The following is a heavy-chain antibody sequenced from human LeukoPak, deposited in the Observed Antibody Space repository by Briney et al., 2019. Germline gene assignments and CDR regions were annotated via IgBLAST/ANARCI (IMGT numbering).Heavy chain of an antibody. CDR1: GFTFSSYA. Sequence: PGGPLRLSCAASGFTFSSYAMHWVRQAPGKGLEWVAVISSDGSNKYYADSMKGRFTISRDNSKNTLSLQMNSLRAEDTAVYYCARDPIPVRYDILTEGNWFDPWGQGTLVTVSS. D-gene: IGHD3-9*01. J-gene: IGHJ5*02. V-gene: IGHV3-30-3*01. CDR3: ARDPIPVRYDILTEGNWFDP. CDR2: ISSDGSNK.